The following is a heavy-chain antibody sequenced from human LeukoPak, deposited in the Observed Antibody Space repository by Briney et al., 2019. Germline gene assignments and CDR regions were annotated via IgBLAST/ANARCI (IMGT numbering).Heavy chain of an antibody. J-gene: IGHJ6*03. CDR3: AKGGKLYSSSWFGDYYYYYMDV. Sequence: GGSLRLSCAASGFTFSSYGMHWVRQAPGKGLEWVAFIRYDGSNKYYADSVRGRFTISRDNSKNTLYLQMNSLRAEDTAVYYCAKGGKLYSSSWFGDYYYYYMDVWGKGTTVTISS. V-gene: IGHV3-30*02. CDR2: IRYDGSNK. CDR1: GFTFSSYG. D-gene: IGHD6-13*01.